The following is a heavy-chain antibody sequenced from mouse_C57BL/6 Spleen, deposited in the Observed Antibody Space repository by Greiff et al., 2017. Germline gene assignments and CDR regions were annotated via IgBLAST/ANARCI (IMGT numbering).Heavy chain of an antibody. CDR3: ARRGGYYYGSDWYFDV. CDR2: INPGSGGT. Sequence: VQLQQSGAELVRPGTSVKVSCKASGYAFTNYLIEWVKQRPGQGLEWIGVINPGSGGTNYNEKFKGKATLTADKSSSTAYMQLSSLTSEDSAVYFCARRGGYYYGSDWYFDVWGTGTTVTVSS. V-gene: IGHV1-54*01. CDR1: GYAFTNYL. J-gene: IGHJ1*03. D-gene: IGHD1-1*01.